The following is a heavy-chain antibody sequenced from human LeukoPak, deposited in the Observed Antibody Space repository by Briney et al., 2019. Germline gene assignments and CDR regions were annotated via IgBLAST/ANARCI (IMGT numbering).Heavy chain of an antibody. Sequence: PSETLSLTCSVSGGSIRNYYWGWMRQPPGKGLEWIGYLSYGGSTYYNPSLKSRVTISADTSKNQFSLNPNSVTAADTAIYYCARGPRVPSSSWYVPDYWGQGTLVTVSS. CDR2: LSYGGST. CDR1: GGSIRNYY. V-gene: IGHV4-59*01. D-gene: IGHD6-13*01. CDR3: ARGPRVPSSSWYVPDY. J-gene: IGHJ4*02.